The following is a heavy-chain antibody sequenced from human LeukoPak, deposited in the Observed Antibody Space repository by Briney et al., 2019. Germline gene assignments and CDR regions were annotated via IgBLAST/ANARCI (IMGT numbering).Heavy chain of an antibody. CDR1: GGSFSGYY. Sequence: PSETLSLTCAVYGGSFSGYYWSWIRQPPGKGLEWIGEINHSGSTNYNPSLKSRVTISVDTSKNQFSLKLSSVTAADTAVYYCARGSIAVAGRGYFQHWGQGTLVTVSS. V-gene: IGHV4-34*01. CDR3: ARGSIAVAGRGYFQH. J-gene: IGHJ1*01. CDR2: INHSGST. D-gene: IGHD6-19*01.